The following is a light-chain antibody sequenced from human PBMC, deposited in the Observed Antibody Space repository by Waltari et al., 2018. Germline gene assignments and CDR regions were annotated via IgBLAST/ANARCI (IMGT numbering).Light chain of an antibody. CDR3: QQFNNYPLT. CDR1: QGIATA. J-gene: IGKJ4*01. V-gene: IGKV1D-13*01. Sequence: AIQLTQSPSSLSASVGDRVTITCRASQGIATALAWYQQKPGKPPHLLIFGASRLARGVPARFSGSGSATDFTLTISSLQPEDFATYFCQQFNNYPLTFGGGTKVDI. CDR2: GAS.